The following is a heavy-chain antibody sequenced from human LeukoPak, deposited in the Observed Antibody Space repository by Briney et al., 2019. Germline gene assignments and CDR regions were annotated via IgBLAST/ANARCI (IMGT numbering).Heavy chain of an antibody. CDR2: INPNSGGT. CDR1: GYTFTGYY. D-gene: IGHD4-17*01. Sequence: GASVKVSCKASGYTFTGYYMHWVRQAPGQGLEWMGWINPNSGGTNYAQKFQGRVTMTRDTSISTAYMELSRLRSDDTVVYYCAREVTTVTNYYYYMDVWGKGTTVTVSS. J-gene: IGHJ6*03. CDR3: AREVTTVTNYYYYMDV. V-gene: IGHV1-2*02.